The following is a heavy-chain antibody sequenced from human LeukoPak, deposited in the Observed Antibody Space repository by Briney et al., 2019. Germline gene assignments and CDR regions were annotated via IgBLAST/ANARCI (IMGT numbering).Heavy chain of an antibody. CDR2: IYYSGST. D-gene: IGHD3-10*01. CDR3: ARVQIRWFGELPPILRNWFDP. V-gene: IGHV4-61*01. Sequence: SETLSLTCTVSGGSISSSNYYWSWIRQPPGKGLEWIGYIYYSGSTNYNPSLKSRVTISVDTSKNQFSLKLSSVTAADTAVYYCARVQIRWFGELPPILRNWFDPWGQGTLVTVSS. CDR1: GGSISSSNYY. J-gene: IGHJ5*02.